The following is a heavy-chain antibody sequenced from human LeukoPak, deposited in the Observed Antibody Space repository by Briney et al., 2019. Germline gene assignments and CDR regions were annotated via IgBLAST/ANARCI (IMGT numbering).Heavy chain of an antibody. Sequence: GGSLRLSCAASGFTFSSYAMSWVRQAPGKGLEWVSAISGSGGSTYYADSVKGRFTISRDNSKNTLYLQMNSLRAEDTAVYYCAKDHSLLTYYDSSDRCMDVWGKGTTVTVSS. CDR1: GFTFSSYA. CDR3: AKDHSLLTYYDSSDRCMDV. D-gene: IGHD3-22*01. V-gene: IGHV3-23*01. CDR2: ISGSGGST. J-gene: IGHJ6*03.